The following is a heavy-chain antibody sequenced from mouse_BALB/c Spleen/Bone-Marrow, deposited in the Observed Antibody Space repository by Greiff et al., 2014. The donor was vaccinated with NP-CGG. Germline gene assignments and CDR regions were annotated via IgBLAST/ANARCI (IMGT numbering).Heavy chain of an antibody. D-gene: IGHD2-3*01. J-gene: IGHJ3*01. CDR1: GYTFSSCW. Sequence: QVHVKQSGAELMKPGASVKISCKATGYTFSSCWIEWVNQRPGHGLEWIGEILPGSGTTHYNEKFKDKATFTADTSSNTAYMQLSSLTSEDSAVYYCARGGYDTSIFAYWGQGTLVTVSA. CDR2: ILPGSGTT. CDR3: ARGGYDTSIFAY. V-gene: IGHV1-9*01.